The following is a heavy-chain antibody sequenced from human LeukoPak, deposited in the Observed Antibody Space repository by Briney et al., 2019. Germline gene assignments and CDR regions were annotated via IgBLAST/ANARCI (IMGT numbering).Heavy chain of an antibody. D-gene: IGHD3-3*01. CDR3: ARGFRKDFLSGYYVFDF. Sequence: PSQTLSLTCAISGDSVSSNSAAWNWLRPSSSGGLEWLGRTYYRSKWNNEYAVSVKGRMTISPDTSENQFSLHLDSVTPEDTAVYFCARGFRKDFLSGYYVFDFWGQGTRVTVSS. J-gene: IGHJ4*02. CDR2: TYYRSKWNN. V-gene: IGHV6-1*01. CDR1: GDSVSSNSAA.